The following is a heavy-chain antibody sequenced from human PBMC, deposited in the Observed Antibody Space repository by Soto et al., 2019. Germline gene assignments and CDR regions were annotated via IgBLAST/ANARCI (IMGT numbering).Heavy chain of an antibody. CDR1: GFTFSSDS. CDR2: ISSSGSCG. CDR3: SRDPPSGNTLEWFDY. Sequence: GGSLRLSCAASGFTFSSDSMGWVRQAPGKGLEWVASISSSGSCGNYADSVKGRFTISRDNAKNSLYLQMRNLKYQYTAGYYCSRDPPSGNTLEWFDYWGQGTLVTVSS. J-gene: IGHJ5*01. V-gene: IGHV3-21*01. D-gene: IGHD1-7*01.